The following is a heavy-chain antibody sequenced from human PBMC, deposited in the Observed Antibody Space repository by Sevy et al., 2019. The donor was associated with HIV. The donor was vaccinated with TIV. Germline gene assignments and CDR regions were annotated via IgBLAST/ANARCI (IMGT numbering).Heavy chain of an antibody. V-gene: IGHV1-69*13. CDR3: AREGGVATTGDHDAFDI. CDR2: IIPIFGTP. J-gene: IGHJ3*02. D-gene: IGHD7-27*01. CDR1: GDTFSTYG. Sequence: ASVKVSCKASGDTFSTYGLSWVRQAPGQGLEWMGGIIPIFGTPNYAQKFQGRVTITADESASTAYMGLSSLRSEDTARYYCAREGGVATTGDHDAFDIWGHGTLVTVSS.